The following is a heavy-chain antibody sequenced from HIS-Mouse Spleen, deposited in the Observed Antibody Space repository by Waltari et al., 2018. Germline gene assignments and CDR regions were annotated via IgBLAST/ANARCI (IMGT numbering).Heavy chain of an antibody. CDR3: ASISLWGGPVDI. D-gene: IGHD3-10*01. CDR1: GFTFSSYG. Sequence: QVQLVESGGGVVQPGRSLRLSCAASGFTFSSYGMHWVRQAPGKGVGGVEVIWYDGSNNYYADSVKGRFTISRDNSKNTLYLQMNSLRAEDTAVYYCASISLWGGPVDIWGQGTMVTVSS. CDR2: IWYDGSNN. J-gene: IGHJ3*02. V-gene: IGHV3-33*01.